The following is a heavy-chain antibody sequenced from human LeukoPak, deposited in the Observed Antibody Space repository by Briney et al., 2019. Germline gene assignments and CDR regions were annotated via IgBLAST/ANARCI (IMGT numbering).Heavy chain of an antibody. Sequence: GGSLRLSCAASGFTFSDYYMSWIRQAPGKGLEWVSYISSSSSYTNYADSVKGRFTISRDNAKNSLYLQMNSLRAEDTAVYYCARAGIVRATGGDDDAFDIWGQGTMVTVSS. CDR2: ISSSSSYT. J-gene: IGHJ3*02. CDR1: GFTFSDYY. V-gene: IGHV3-11*06. D-gene: IGHD1-26*01. CDR3: ARAGIVRATGGDDDAFDI.